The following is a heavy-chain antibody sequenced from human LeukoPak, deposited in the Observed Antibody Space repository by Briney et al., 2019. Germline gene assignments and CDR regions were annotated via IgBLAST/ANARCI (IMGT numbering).Heavy chain of an antibody. CDR2: IYRGGSS. Sequence: LPGGSLRLSCVASGFIVSNNYMSWVRQAPGMGLEWVSTIYRGGSSFYADSVKGRFTISRDNSKNTLYLQMDSLRAEDTAVYYCASDLSTWFDWGQGTQVTVAS. CDR3: ASDLSTWFD. J-gene: IGHJ4*02. V-gene: IGHV3-66*01. D-gene: IGHD6-13*01. CDR1: GFIVSNNY.